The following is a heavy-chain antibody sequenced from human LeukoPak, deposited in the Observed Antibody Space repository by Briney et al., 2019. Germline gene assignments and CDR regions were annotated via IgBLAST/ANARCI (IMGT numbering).Heavy chain of an antibody. CDR2: VLYDGTNK. Sequence: GGSLRLSCAASGFTFSSYGMHWVRQAPGKGLEWVAFVLYDGTNKYYADSVKGRFTISRDNSKNTLYLQMNSLRPEDTAVYYCAKGPVGMGHLFDYWGQGTLVTVSS. CDR3: AKGPVGMGHLFDY. J-gene: IGHJ4*02. V-gene: IGHV3-30*02. D-gene: IGHD3-10*01. CDR1: GFTFSSYG.